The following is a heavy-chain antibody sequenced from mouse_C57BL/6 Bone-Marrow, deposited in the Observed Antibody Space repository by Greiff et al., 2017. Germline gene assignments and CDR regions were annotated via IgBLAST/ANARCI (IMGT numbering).Heavy chain of an antibody. CDR1: GYAFSSYW. Sequence: QVQLQQSGAELVKPGASVKISCKASGYAFSSYWMNWVKQRPGKGLEWIGQIYPGDGDTNYNGKFKGKATLTADTSSSTAYMQLSSLTSEDSAVYFCARSGGSSYPYYAMDYWGQGTSVTVSS. CDR2: IYPGDGDT. J-gene: IGHJ4*01. CDR3: ARSGGSSYPYYAMDY. V-gene: IGHV1-80*01. D-gene: IGHD1-1*01.